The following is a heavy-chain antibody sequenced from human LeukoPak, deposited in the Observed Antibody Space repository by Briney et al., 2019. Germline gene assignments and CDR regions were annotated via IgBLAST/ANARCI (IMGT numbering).Heavy chain of an antibody. D-gene: IGHD1-26*01. J-gene: IGHJ4*02. CDR1: GFTFTDYW. Sequence: HAGGSLRLSCAASGFTFTDYWMTWVRQVPGKGLEWVANIHKAGTESYYVDSVKGRFAISRDNAKNSLYLQLSSLRVDVTAVYYCARVGTWELQRVFDYWGQGTLVTVSS. CDR3: ARVGTWELQRVFDY. V-gene: IGHV3-7*01. CDR2: IHKAGTES.